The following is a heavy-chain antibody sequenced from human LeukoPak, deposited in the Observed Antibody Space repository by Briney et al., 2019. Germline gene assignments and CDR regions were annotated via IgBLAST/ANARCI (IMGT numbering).Heavy chain of an antibody. J-gene: IGHJ4*02. Sequence: SGGSLRLSCAASGFTFSSYSMHWVRQAPGKGLEWVGFIRSKAYGGTTEYAASVKGRFTISRDDSKSIAYLQMNSLKTEDTAVYYCTRFHTYYYDSSGFVFDYWGQGTLVTVSS. CDR3: TRFHTYYYDSSGFVFDY. V-gene: IGHV3-49*04. CDR2: IRSKAYGGTT. CDR1: GFTFSSYS. D-gene: IGHD3-22*01.